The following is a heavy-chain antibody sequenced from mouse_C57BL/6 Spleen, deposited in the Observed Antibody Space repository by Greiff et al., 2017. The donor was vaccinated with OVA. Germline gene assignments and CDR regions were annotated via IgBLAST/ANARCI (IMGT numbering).Heavy chain of an antibody. CDR2: ISSGGSYT. Sequence: EVKLMESGGDLVKPGGSLKLSCAASGFTFSSYGMSWVRQTPDKRLEWVATISSGGSYTYYPDSVKGRFTISRDNAKNTLYLQMSSLKSEDTAMYYCARHDYYGSSLWYFDVWGTGTTVTVSS. J-gene: IGHJ1*03. CDR3: ARHDYYGSSLWYFDV. CDR1: GFTFSSYG. D-gene: IGHD1-1*01. V-gene: IGHV5-6*01.